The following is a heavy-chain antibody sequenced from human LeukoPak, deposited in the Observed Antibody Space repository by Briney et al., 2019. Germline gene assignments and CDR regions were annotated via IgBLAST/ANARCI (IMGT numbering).Heavy chain of an antibody. Sequence: SETLSLTCTVSGGSISSYYWSWIRQPPGKGLEWIGYIYYSGSTNYNPSLKSRVTISVDTSKNQFSLKLSSVTAADTAVYYCASGLDTAMVTSYWGQGTLVTVSS. CDR1: GGSISSYY. J-gene: IGHJ4*02. V-gene: IGHV4-59*08. CDR3: ASGLDTAMVTSY. CDR2: IYYSGST. D-gene: IGHD5-18*01.